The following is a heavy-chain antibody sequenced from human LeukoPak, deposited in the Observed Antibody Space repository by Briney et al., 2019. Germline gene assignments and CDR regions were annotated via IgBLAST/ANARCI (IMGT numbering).Heavy chain of an antibody. CDR2: ISSSSSYI. CDR3: ARVGQRNAFDI. Sequence: GGTLRLSCLASVCTFSSYSMIWLRQAPGKGLEWVSTISSSSSYIYYADSVKGRFTIFTDNAKNSLYLQMNSLSAQDECVYYCARVGQRNAFDIWGQGTMVTVSS. CDR1: VCTFSSYS. J-gene: IGHJ3*02. D-gene: IGHD6-25*01. V-gene: IGHV3-21*01.